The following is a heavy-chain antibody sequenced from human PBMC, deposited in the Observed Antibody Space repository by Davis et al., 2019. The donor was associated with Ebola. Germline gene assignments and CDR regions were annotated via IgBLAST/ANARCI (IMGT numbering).Heavy chain of an antibody. V-gene: IGHV4-59*12. D-gene: IGHD5-24*01. CDR3: GQRYYYYYGMDV. CDR1: GGSISSYY. J-gene: IGHJ6*02. CDR2: IYYSGST. Sequence: MPSETLSLTCTVSGGSISSYYWSWIRQPPGKGLEWIGYIYYSGSTNYNPSLKSRVTISVDTSKNQFSLKLSSVTAADTAVYYCGQRYYYYYGMDVWGQGTTVTVSS.